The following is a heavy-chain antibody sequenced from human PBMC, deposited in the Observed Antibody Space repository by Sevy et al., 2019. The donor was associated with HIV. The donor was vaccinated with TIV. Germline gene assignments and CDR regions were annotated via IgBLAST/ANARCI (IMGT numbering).Heavy chain of an antibody. CDR2: ISYDGSNK. CDR3: ARDGDS. CDR1: GFTFSSYT. Sequence: GGSLRLSCAASGFTFSSYTMHWVRQAPGKGLEWVAVISYDGSNKYYADSVKGRFTISRDNSKNTLYLQMNSLRAEDTAVYYCARDGDSWGQGTMVTVSS. J-gene: IGHJ3*02. V-gene: IGHV3-30-3*01.